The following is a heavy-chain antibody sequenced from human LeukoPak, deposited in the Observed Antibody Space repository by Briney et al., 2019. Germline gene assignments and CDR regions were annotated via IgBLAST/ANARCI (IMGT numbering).Heavy chain of an antibody. CDR2: ISESGSGT. V-gene: IGHV3-23*01. Sequence: PGGSLRLSCAVSGLTFSRYAMSWVRQAPGKGLEWVSAISESGSGTYYADSVKGRFTISRDNSKDTLSLQMNSLRAEDTAVYYCARGMTTVTNNWFDPWGQGTLVTVSS. J-gene: IGHJ5*02. D-gene: IGHD4-11*01. CDR1: GLTFSRYA. CDR3: ARGMTTVTNNWFDP.